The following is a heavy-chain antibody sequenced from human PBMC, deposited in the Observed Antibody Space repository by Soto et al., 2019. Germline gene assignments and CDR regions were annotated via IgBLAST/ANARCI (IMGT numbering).Heavy chain of an antibody. CDR2: ISYDGSNK. CDR1: GCNFSSYG. D-gene: IGHD2-2*01. Sequence: GGSLRLPCAASGCNFSSYGIHWVRQAPGKGLEWVAVISYDGSNKYYADSVKGRFTISRDNSKNTLYLQMNSLRAEDTAVYYCAKDRGCSSTSCYVSRYYYYYMDVWGKGTTVTVSS. V-gene: IGHV3-30*18. CDR3: AKDRGCSSTSCYVSRYYYYYMDV. J-gene: IGHJ6*03.